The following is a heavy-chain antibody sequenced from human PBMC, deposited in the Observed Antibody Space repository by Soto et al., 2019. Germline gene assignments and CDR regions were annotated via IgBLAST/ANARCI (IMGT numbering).Heavy chain of an antibody. CDR1: GGSISSSSYY. Sequence: SETLSLTCTVSGGSISSSSYYWGWIRQPPGKGLGWIGSIYYSGSTYYNPSLKSRVTISVDTSKNQFSLKLSSVTAADTAVYYCRAVVTAIPFDYWGQGTLVTVSS. CDR2: IYYSGST. CDR3: RAVVTAIPFDY. V-gene: IGHV4-39*01. J-gene: IGHJ4*02. D-gene: IGHD2-21*02.